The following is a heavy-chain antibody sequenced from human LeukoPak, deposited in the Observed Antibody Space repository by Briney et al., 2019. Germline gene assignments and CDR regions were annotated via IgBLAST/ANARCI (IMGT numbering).Heavy chain of an antibody. D-gene: IGHD6-19*01. Sequence: GGSLRLSCAASGFTVNNNYMSWVRQAPGKGLEWVSGIYSGGSTYYADSVKGRFTISRDNSKNTLYLQMNSLRAEDTAVYYCAKDGSSGWYRHYYYMDVWGKGTTVTISS. CDR2: IYSGGST. CDR3: AKDGSSGWYRHYYYMDV. V-gene: IGHV3-53*01. J-gene: IGHJ6*03. CDR1: GFTVNNNY.